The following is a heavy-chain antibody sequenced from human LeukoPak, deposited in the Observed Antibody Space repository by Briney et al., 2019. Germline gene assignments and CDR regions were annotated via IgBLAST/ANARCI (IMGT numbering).Heavy chain of an antibody. CDR1: GYTLTELS. D-gene: IGHD3-22*01. CDR3: ATDLLYYYDSSGYYYFDY. V-gene: IGHV1-24*01. Sequence: ASVKVSCKVSGYTLTELSMHWVRQAPGKGLEWMGGFDPEDGETIYAQKFQGRVTMTEDTSTDTAYMELSSLRSVDTAVYYCATDLLYYYDSSGYYYFDYWGQGTLVTVSS. J-gene: IGHJ4*02. CDR2: FDPEDGET.